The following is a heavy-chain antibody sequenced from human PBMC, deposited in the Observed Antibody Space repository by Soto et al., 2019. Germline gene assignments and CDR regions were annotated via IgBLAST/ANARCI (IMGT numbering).Heavy chain of an antibody. CDR1: GYTFTSYG. D-gene: IGHD3-9*01. Sequence: ASVKVSCKASGYTFTSYGISWVRQAPGQGLEWMGWISAYNGNTNYAQKLQGRATMTTDTSTSTAYMELRSLRSDDTAVYYCARTGLRYFDWLFLPDAFDIWGQGTMVTVSS. CDR2: ISAYNGNT. V-gene: IGHV1-18*01. J-gene: IGHJ3*02. CDR3: ARTGLRYFDWLFLPDAFDI.